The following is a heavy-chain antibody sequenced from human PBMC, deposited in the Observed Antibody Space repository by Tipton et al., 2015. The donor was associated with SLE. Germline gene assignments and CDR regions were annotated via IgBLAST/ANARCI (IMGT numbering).Heavy chain of an antibody. V-gene: IGHV5-51*01. CDR1: GYNFAAYW. CDR2: VYPDDSET. J-gene: IGHJ6*02. D-gene: IGHD1-1*01. CDR3: ARRMVERDVSRNYYGMDV. Sequence: QLVQSGAEVKRPGESLKISCKASGYNFAAYWIGWVRLVPGRGLEWMGVVYPDDSETRFSPSFQGRVTISADKSLNTAYLQWSSLEAADTAIYYCARRMVERDVSRNYYGMDVWGQGTTVIVSS.